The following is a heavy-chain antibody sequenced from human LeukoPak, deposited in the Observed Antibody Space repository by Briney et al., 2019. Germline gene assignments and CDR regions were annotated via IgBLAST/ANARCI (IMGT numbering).Heavy chain of an antibody. V-gene: IGHV1-2*02. CDR2: ISPNSGRT. CDR1: GYCFNHYY. J-gene: IGHJ5*02. D-gene: IGHD2-21*01. CDR3: ARADRLDGGPYLIGP. Sequence: AAVTVSCQPSGYCFNHYYMHWVRQAPGQGLDGMGWISPNSGRTRPAQKFQGRVTMTRDTSIPTVYMEVNWLTSDDTAIYYCARADRLDGGPYLIGPWGQGTLVTVSS.